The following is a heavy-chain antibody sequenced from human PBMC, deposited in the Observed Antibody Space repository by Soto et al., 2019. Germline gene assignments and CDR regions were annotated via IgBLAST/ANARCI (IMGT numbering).Heavy chain of an antibody. V-gene: IGHV1-69*01. J-gene: IGHJ6*02. CDR3: AEDNSKAYMVEGRDYFYYGMDV. CDR2: IIPSFATT. D-gene: IGHD2-15*01. Sequence: QVQLVQSGAEVKKPGSSVKVSCKASGGTFSNYAISWVRQAPGQGLEWMGGIIPSFATTHYAQHFPGRVTITANESTSKSYMELSSLTFEDTAIYFCAEDNSKAYMVEGRDYFYYGMDVWGQGTTGTVSS. CDR1: GGTFSNYA.